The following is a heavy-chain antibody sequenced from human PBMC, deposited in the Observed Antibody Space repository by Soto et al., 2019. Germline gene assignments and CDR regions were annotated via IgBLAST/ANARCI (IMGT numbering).Heavy chain of an antibody. CDR2: ISPGSRYP. CDR1: GFTFGDSY. Sequence: PGGSLRLSCAGSGFTFGDSYMSWVRQDPGKGLEWLSYISPGSRYPAYADSVKGRFTISRDNARRSLFLQMTSLTAEDTAMYYCVRGGGGGLFDPWGQGTMVTVS. CDR3: VRGGGGGLFDP. V-gene: IGHV3-11*06. J-gene: IGHJ5*02. D-gene: IGHD2-15*01.